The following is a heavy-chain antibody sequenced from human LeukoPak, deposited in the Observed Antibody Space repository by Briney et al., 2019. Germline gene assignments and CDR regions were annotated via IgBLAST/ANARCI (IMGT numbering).Heavy chain of an antibody. J-gene: IGHJ2*01. V-gene: IGHV5-51*01. Sequence: KISCKGSGYSFTDFWIGWVRQVPGKGLEWMGLIYPGDSNTIYSPSFEGQVTISVDRSISTAYLQWSSLKASDTAMYYCARPYSTDWYFDLWGRGTLVTVSS. CDR2: IYPGDSNT. CDR3: ARPYSTDWYFDL. D-gene: IGHD4-11*01. CDR1: GYSFTDFW.